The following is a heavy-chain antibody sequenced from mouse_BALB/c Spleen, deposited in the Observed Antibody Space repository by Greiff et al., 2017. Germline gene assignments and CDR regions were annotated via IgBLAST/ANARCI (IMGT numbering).Heavy chain of an antibody. Sequence: VQLQQSGAELVRPGASVKLSCKASGYTFTSYWINWVKQRPGQGLEWIGNIYPSDSYTNYNQKFKDKATLTVDKSSSTAYMQLSSPTSEDSAVYYCTKAGYYAMDYWGQGTSVTVSS. V-gene: IGHV1-69*02. CDR2: IYPSDSYT. J-gene: IGHJ4*01. CDR3: TKAGYYAMDY. CDR1: GYTFTSYW. D-gene: IGHD3-2*02.